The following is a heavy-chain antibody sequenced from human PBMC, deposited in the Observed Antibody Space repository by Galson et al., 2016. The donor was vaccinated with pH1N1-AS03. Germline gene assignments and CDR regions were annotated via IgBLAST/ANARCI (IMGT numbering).Heavy chain of an antibody. V-gene: IGHV4-39*01. Sequence: GWIRQPPGKGLEWIGTIHYGGSTYYNPSLKSRVTISADVSKNQFSLNLNSVTAADTSVYYCAIYTSTAADYWGQGTLVTVSS. CDR2: IHYGGST. CDR3: AIYTSTAADY. J-gene: IGHJ4*02. D-gene: IGHD2/OR15-2a*01.